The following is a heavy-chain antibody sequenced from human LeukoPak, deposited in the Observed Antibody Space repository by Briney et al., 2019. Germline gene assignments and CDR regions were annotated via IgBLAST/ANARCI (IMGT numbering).Heavy chain of an antibody. V-gene: IGHV3-11*01. J-gene: IGHJ5*02. CDR2: SSTSGSTI. CDR3: ARESYYYGSGAFDP. Sequence: GGSLRLSCAASGFIISDFYMSWIRQAPGKGLEGVSYSSTSGSTISYADSVKGRFTISRDNAKNSLYLEMNSLRAEDTAVYYCARESYYYGSGAFDPWGQGTLVTVSS. D-gene: IGHD3-10*01. CDR1: GFIISDFY.